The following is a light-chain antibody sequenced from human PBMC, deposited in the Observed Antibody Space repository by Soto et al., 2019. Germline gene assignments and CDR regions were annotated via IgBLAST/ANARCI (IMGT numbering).Light chain of an antibody. Sequence: QSALTQPRSVSGSPGQSVTISCTGTSSDVGGYNYVSWYQQHPGKAPKVMIYDVSERPSGVPDRFSGSKSGNTASLTISGLQAEDEADYYGCSYGGGPRYVFGTGTKLTVL. CDR2: DVS. J-gene: IGLJ1*01. CDR3: CSYGGGPRYV. V-gene: IGLV2-11*01. CDR1: SSDVGGYNY.